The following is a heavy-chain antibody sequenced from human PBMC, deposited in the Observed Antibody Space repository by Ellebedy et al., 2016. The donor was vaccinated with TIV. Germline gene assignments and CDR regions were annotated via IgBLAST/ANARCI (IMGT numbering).Heavy chain of an antibody. CDR3: ASLPQLGGPAQYFQH. J-gene: IGHJ1*01. D-gene: IGHD6-6*01. Sequence: GESLKISXAASGFTFSNYGMYWVRQAPGKGLEWVAVISYDGSKKYYADSVKGRFTISRDNSKNTLYVQMNSLRAEDSAVYYCASLPQLGGPAQYFQHWGQGTLVSVSS. CDR2: ISYDGSKK. CDR1: GFTFSNYG. V-gene: IGHV3-30*03.